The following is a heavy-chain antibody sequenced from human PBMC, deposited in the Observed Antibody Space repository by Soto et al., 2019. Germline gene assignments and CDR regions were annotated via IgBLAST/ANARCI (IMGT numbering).Heavy chain of an antibody. CDR1: GVSITSHY. V-gene: IGHV4-59*11. J-gene: IGHJ6*02. D-gene: IGHD6-19*01. Sequence: PSETLSLTCTVSGVSITSHYWSWIRQSPGKGLEWIAYMHHSGSTNYNPSLKSRVTVSVDTSKNQFSLKLSSVTAADTAVYYCARDDTGYSSGWYPMDVWGQGTTVTVSS. CDR3: ARDDTGYSSGWYPMDV. CDR2: MHHSGST.